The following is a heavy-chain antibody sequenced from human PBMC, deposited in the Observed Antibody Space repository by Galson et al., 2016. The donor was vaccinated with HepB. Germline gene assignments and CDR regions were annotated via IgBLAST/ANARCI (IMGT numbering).Heavy chain of an antibody. CDR3: AKGRWDSDS. CDR1: GFTFSTYG. J-gene: IGHJ4*02. CDR2: ISYDGKSE. D-gene: IGHD5-24*01. V-gene: IGHV3-30*18. Sequence: SLRLSCAASGFTFSTYGMHWVRQAPGKGLEWVALISYDGKSESCADSVKGRVTISRDNSKNTLYLQMHSLRGEDTAVYYCAKGRWDSDSWGQGTLVTVSS.